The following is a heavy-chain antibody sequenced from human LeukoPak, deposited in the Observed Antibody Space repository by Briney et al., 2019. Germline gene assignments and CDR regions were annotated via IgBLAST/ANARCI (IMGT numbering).Heavy chain of an antibody. D-gene: IGHD3-16*01. J-gene: IGHJ2*01. CDR2: IRGSGATT. Sequence: GGSLKLSCAASGFAFSSYAMSWVRQAPGKGLEWVSCIRGSGATTFHADSVKGRFTISRDNSKNTLYLQMNGLRSEDTAVYYCAQGARADTFWYFDLWGRGTLVTVSS. CDR3: AQGARADTFWYFDL. V-gene: IGHV3-23*01. CDR1: GFAFSSYA.